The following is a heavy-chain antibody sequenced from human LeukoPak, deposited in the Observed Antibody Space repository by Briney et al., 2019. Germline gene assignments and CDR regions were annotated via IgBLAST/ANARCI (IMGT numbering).Heavy chain of an antibody. CDR2: IYSSGSA. CDR1: GGSISPYY. V-gene: IGHV4-59*08. Sequence: SETLSLTCTVSGGSISPYYWSWIRQPPGKGLEWISYIYSSGSANYNPSLKSRVTLSVDTSKNQFSLKLSAVTGAYTAVYCCARMGGDSGYAAHWGQGTMVTVSS. D-gene: IGHD5-12*01. CDR3: ARMGGDSGYAAH. J-gene: IGHJ4*02.